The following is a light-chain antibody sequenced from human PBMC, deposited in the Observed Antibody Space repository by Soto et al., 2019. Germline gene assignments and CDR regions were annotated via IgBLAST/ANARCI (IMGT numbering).Light chain of an antibody. J-gene: IGKJ2*01. Sequence: EIVMTQSPATLSVSPGERATLSCRASQSVSSNLAWYQQKPGQAPRLLIYGASTRATGIPARFSGSGSGTEFTLTISSLQPEDFATYYCLQDYNYPYTFGQGTNLEIK. CDR3: LQDYNYPYT. V-gene: IGKV3-15*01. CDR2: GAS. CDR1: QSVSSN.